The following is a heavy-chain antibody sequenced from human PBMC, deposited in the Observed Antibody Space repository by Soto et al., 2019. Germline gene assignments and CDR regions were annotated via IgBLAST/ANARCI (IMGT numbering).Heavy chain of an antibody. V-gene: IGHV4-28*01. Sequence: QVQLQESGPGLVKPSDTLSLTCAVSGYSISSSNWWGWIRQPPGKGLEWIGYIYYSGSTYYNPSLKSRVTMSVDTSKNQFSLKLSSVTAVDTAVYYCARTITGTTTLGYYYYYMDVWGKGTTVNVSS. J-gene: IGHJ6*03. D-gene: IGHD1-20*01. CDR2: IYYSGST. CDR3: ARTITGTTTLGYYYYYMDV. CDR1: GYSISSSNW.